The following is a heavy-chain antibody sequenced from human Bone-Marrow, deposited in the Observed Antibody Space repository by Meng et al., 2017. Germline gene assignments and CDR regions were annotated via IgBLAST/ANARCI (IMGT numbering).Heavy chain of an antibody. Sequence: QVPLQEAGPALVKPSQTLSLTCTVSGGSISSGNHYWSWIRQHPGKGLEYIGYIYYSGSTYYNPSLKSRVIISVDTSKNQFSLRLNSVTAADTAVYYCASLYGDSSVWYLDLWGRGTLVTVSS. CDR1: GGSISSGNHY. V-gene: IGHV4-31*03. J-gene: IGHJ2*01. CDR2: IYYSGST. CDR3: ASLYGDSSVWYLDL. D-gene: IGHD4-17*01.